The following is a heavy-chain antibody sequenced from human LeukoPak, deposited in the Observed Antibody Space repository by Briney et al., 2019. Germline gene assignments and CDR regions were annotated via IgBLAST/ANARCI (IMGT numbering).Heavy chain of an antibody. D-gene: IGHD2-2*01. V-gene: IGHV3-23*01. CDR2: ISGGGIGI. J-gene: IGHJ6*02. CDR3: ATKGYCSSTSCHVVYYYYGMDV. Sequence: GGSLRLSCAASGFTFSSYAMSWVRQAPGKGLEWVSAISGGGIGIYYADSLKGRFTISRDDSKNTLYLQMNSLRAEDTAVYYCATKGYCSSTSCHVVYYYYGMDVWGQGTTVTVSS. CDR1: GFTFSSYA.